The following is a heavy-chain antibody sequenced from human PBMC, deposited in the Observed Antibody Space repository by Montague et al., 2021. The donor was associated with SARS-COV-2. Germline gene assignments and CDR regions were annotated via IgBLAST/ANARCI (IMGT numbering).Heavy chain of an antibody. CDR3: AGEGGITIFGVVIGSPYYYYMDV. V-gene: IGHV4-4*07. J-gene: IGHJ6*03. D-gene: IGHD3-3*01. CDR1: GGSISSYY. Sequence: SETLSLTCTVSGGSISSYYWSWIRQPAGKGLEWIGRIYTSGSTNXNPSLKSRVTMSVDTSKNQLSLKLSSVTAADTAVYYCAGEGGITIFGVVIGSPYYYYMDVWGKGTTVTVSS. CDR2: IYTSGST.